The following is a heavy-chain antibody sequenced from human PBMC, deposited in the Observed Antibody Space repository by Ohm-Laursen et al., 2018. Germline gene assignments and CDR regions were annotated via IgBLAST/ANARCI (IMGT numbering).Heavy chain of an antibody. V-gene: IGHV2-26*01. CDR3: ARIRWQWLPYFDY. CDR2: IFSPDEK. J-gene: IGHJ4*02. CDR1: GFSLNNTRVG. D-gene: IGHD6-19*01. Sequence: TQTLTLTPTVSGFSLNNTRVGVSWIRQPPGKALEWLAHIFSPDEKSYRTSLRSRLTVSKDTSKSQVVLTMTNMDPVDTATYYCARIRWQWLPYFDYWGQGTLVTVSS.